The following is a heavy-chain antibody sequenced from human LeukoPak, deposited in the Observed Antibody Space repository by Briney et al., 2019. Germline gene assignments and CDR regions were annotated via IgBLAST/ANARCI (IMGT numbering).Heavy chain of an antibody. D-gene: IGHD6-19*01. J-gene: IGHJ4*02. CDR2: ISAYNGNT. Sequence: GASVKVSCKASGYTFTSYYMHWVRQAPGQGLEWMGWISAYNGNTNYAQKLQGRVTMTTDTSTSTAYMELRSLRSDDTAVYYCARNIAVAGTRGVLVYWGQGTLVTVSS. V-gene: IGHV1-18*04. CDR3: ARNIAVAGTRGVLVY. CDR1: GYTFTSYY.